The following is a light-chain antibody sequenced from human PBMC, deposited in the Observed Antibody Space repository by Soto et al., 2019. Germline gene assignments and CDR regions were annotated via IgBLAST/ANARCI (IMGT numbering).Light chain of an antibody. Sequence: QSVLTQPASVSGSPGQSITISCTGTSSDVGGYNYVSRYQQHPGKAPKLMIYEVSNRPSGVSNRFSGSKSGNTASLTISGLQAEDEADYYCSSYTSSSTPVFGGGTKLTVL. J-gene: IGLJ3*02. CDR2: EVS. CDR3: SSYTSSSTPV. CDR1: SSDVGGYNY. V-gene: IGLV2-14*01.